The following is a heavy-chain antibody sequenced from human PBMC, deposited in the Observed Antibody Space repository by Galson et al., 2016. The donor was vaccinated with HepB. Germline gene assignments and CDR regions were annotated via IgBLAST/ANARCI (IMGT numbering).Heavy chain of an antibody. V-gene: IGHV3-21*01. CDR3: ARGDDYYSGMDV. CDR2: IGGGSDYT. Sequence: SLRLSCAASGFIFRVYSMSWVRQAPGKGLEWVSLIGGGSDYTWYADSVKGRFTISRENAKKSLYLQMNSLRAGDTAVYYCARGDDYYSGMDVWGQGTTVTVSS. CDR1: GFIFRVYS. J-gene: IGHJ6*02.